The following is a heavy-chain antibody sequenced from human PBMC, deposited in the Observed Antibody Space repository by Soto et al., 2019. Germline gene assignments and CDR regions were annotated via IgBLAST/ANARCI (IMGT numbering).Heavy chain of an antibody. CDR3: ARGTFSRGIFLRGTFDY. D-gene: IGHD3-9*01. CDR1: GGSFSGYY. CDR2: INHSGST. V-gene: IGHV4-34*01. Sequence: LSLTCAVYGGSFSGYYWSWIRQPPGKGLEWIGEINHSGSTNYNPSLKSRVTISVDTSKNQFSLKLSSVTAADTAVYYCARGTFSRGIFLRGTFDYWGQGTLVTVSS. J-gene: IGHJ4*02.